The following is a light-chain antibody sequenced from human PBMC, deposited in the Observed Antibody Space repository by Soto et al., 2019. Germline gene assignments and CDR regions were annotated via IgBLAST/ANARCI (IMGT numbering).Light chain of an antibody. CDR2: VNSDGSH. CDR3: KTWCTGVV. J-gene: IGLJ2*01. V-gene: IGLV4-69*01. Sequence: QPVLTQSPSASSALGASVKLTCTLISGRSSYDIAWHQQQPERGPRYLMRVNSDGSHIKGDEIPDRFSGSSSGAERYLTISSLQSEDEADYYCKTWCTGVVFGGGTTLTVL. CDR1: SGRSSYD.